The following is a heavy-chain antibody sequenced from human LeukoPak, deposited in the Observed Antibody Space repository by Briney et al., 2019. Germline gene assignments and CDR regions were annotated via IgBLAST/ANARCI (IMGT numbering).Heavy chain of an antibody. D-gene: IGHD6-13*01. Sequence: ASVKVSCKASGYTFTSYDINWVRQATGQGLEWMGWMNPNSGNTGYAQKFQGRVTITRNTSISTAYMELSSLRSEDTAVYYCARAVGAAGKYLGYYYYYMDVWGKGTTVTVSS. CDR2: MNPNSGNT. CDR3: ARAVGAAGKYLGYYYYYMDV. V-gene: IGHV1-8*03. J-gene: IGHJ6*03. CDR1: GYTFTSYD.